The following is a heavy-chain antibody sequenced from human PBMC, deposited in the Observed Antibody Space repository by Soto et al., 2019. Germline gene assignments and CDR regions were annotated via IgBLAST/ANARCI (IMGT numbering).Heavy chain of an antibody. CDR3: ARGDYAWFDP. V-gene: IGHV4-38-2*01. Sequence: SETLSLTCAVSGYSISSGYYWGWVRQPPGKGLEWIGSIYHSGSTYYNPSLKSRVTISVDTSKNQFSLKLSSVTAADTAVYYCARGDYAWFDPWGQGTLVTVSS. D-gene: IGHD4-17*01. CDR2: IYHSGST. J-gene: IGHJ5*02. CDR1: GYSISSGYY.